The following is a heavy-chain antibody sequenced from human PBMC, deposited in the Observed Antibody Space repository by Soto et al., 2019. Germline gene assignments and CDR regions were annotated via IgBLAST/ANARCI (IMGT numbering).Heavy chain of an antibody. D-gene: IGHD6-6*01. Sequence: QVQLVQSGAEVTKPGSSVKVSCKASGGTFSSYAISWVRQAPGQGLEWMGGIIPIFGTANYAQKFQGRVTITADESTSTAYMELSSLRSEDTAVYYCARVSRSPLYSSSPREDYWGQGTLVTVSS. V-gene: IGHV1-69*01. CDR3: ARVSRSPLYSSSPREDY. CDR1: GGTFSSYA. CDR2: IIPIFGTA. J-gene: IGHJ4*02.